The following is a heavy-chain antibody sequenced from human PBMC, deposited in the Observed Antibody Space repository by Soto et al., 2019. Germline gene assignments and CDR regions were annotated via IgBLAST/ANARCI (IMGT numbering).Heavy chain of an antibody. D-gene: IGHD5-12*01. V-gene: IGHV3-23*01. CDR2: ITGTASST. J-gene: IGHJ4*02. Sequence: EVQLLESGGGFVQPGGSLRLSCAASGFRFSDFAMTWVRQAPVRGLEWVSAITGTASSTYYADSVKGRFTISRDNSKNTLYLQINSLRAEDTAIYYFSKGAEGYVVSSLDSWGQGTLVTVSS. CDR1: GFRFSDFA. CDR3: SKGAEGYVVSSLDS.